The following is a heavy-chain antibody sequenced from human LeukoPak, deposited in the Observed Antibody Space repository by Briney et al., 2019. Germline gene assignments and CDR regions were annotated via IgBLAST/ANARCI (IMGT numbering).Heavy chain of an antibody. V-gene: IGHV3-23*01. J-gene: IGHJ4*02. CDR2: ISGSGGGT. Sequence: PGGSLRLSCEVSGFTFSSHAMSWVRQAPGKGLEWVSGISGSGGGTFYADSVKGRFTISRDNSKNTLYLQMNSLGAEDTAVYYCAKDIYQPLPSFDYWGQGTLVTVSS. CDR3: AKDIYQPLPSFDY. D-gene: IGHD2-2*02. CDR1: GFTFSSHA.